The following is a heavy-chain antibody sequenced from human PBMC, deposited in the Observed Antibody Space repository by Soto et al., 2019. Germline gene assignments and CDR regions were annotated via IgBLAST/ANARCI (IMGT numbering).Heavy chain of an antibody. CDR2: IYYSGST. CDR3: ARDHMVRGVRLSAFDI. D-gene: IGHD3-10*01. J-gene: IGHJ3*02. V-gene: IGHV4-59*08. Sequence: PEALSLSTTGSGGFTICYYRCWFRLPPGKGLEWIGYIYYSGSTNYNPSLKSRVTISVDTSKNQFSLKLSSVTAADTAVYYCARDHMVRGVRLSAFDIWGQGTMVT. CDR1: GGFTICYY.